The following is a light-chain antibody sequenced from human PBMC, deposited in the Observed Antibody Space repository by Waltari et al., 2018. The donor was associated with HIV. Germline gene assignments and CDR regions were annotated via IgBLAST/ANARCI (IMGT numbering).Light chain of an antibody. V-gene: IGLV3-21*02. J-gene: IGLJ1*01. CDR3: QVWDSSSDHPGV. CDR1: NIGSKS. CDR2: DDT. Sequence: SYVLTQPPSVSVAPGQTARIPCGGNNIGSKSVHWYQQRPGQAPVLVVYDDTDRPSGIPERFSGSNSGNTAALTISSVEAGDEADYYCQVWDSSSDHPGVFGTGTKVAVL.